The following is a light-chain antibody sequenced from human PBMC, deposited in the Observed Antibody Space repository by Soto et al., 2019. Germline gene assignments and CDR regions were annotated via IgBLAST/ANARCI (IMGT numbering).Light chain of an antibody. J-gene: IGKJ2*01. CDR1: QSISSN. CDR2: GAS. V-gene: IGKV3-15*01. Sequence: EIVMTQSPTTLSVSPGERATISCRASQSISSNLAWYQQKPGQAPRLLIYGASTRATGIPARFSVSGSGTEFTLTISSLQSEDFAVYYCQQCNNWPRTFGQGTKLEIK. CDR3: QQCNNWPRT.